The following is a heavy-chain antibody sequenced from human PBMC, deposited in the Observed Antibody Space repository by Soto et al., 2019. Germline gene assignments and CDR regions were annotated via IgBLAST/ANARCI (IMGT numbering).Heavy chain of an antibody. J-gene: IGHJ4*02. CDR1: GYAFSFG. CDR2: ISASDGST. Sequence: QLVQSGGEVKKPGASVRVSCKASGYAFSFGFSWVRQAPGQGLEWMGWISASDGSTNSAPRFRGRITVTTDTSTNTAYMDLLSLTSDDTAVYFCATYYFGSGSYYRFDNWGQGTLVTVSS. V-gene: IGHV1-18*01. CDR3: ATYYFGSGSYYRFDN. D-gene: IGHD3-10*01.